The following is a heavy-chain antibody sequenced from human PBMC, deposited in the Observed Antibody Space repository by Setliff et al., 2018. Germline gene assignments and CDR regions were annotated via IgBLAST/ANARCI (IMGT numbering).Heavy chain of an antibody. V-gene: IGHV5-51*01. CDR3: ASSSGSSSNDSFDI. D-gene: IGHD1-26*01. CDR1: GYRFSSHW. CDR2: IYPGDSDT. J-gene: IGHJ3*02. Sequence: PGESLKLSCKGSGYRFSSHWIGWVRQMPGKGLEWMGIIYPGDSDTRYRPSFQGQVTISADKSISTAYLQWSSLKASDTAMYYCASSSGSSSNDSFDIWGQGTTVTVSS.